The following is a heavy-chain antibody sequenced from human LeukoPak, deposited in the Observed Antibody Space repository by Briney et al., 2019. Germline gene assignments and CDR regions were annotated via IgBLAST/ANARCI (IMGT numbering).Heavy chain of an antibody. D-gene: IGHD1-26*01. J-gene: IGHJ6*03. V-gene: IGHV4-4*07. Sequence: SETLSLTCTVSGGSISSYYWSWIRQPAGKGLEWIGRNYTSGSTNYNPSLKSRVTMSVDTSKNQFSLRLSSVTAADTAVYYCARDFWVVGANHYYYYMDVWGKGTTVTVSS. CDR1: GGSISSYY. CDR2: NYTSGST. CDR3: ARDFWVVGANHYYYYMDV.